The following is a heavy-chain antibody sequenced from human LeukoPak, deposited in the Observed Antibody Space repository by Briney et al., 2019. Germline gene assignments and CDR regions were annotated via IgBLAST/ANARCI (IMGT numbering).Heavy chain of an antibody. CDR1: GFTFSSSW. Sequence: GGSLRLSCAASGFTFSSSWMHWVRQAPGKGLVWVSRINGDGSSTTYADSVKGRFTISRDNAKNTLYLQMNSLRAEDTAVYYCARAAVIAGGSAYWGQGTLVTVSS. V-gene: IGHV3-74*01. D-gene: IGHD6-13*01. CDR3: ARAAVIAGGSAY. J-gene: IGHJ4*02. CDR2: INGDGSST.